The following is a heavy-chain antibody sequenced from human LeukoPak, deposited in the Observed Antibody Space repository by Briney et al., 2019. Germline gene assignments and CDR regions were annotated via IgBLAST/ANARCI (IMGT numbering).Heavy chain of an antibody. CDR3: AAYCGGDCPIDY. CDR1: GFTFTRSA. V-gene: IGHV1-58*02. CDR2: IFVGSGNT. D-gene: IGHD2-21*02. Sequence: TSVKVSCKASGFTFTRSAMQWVRQARGQGLEWIGWIFVGSGNTNYAQKFQERVTITRDMSTSTAYMELSSLRSEDTAVYYCAAYCGGDCPIDYWGQGTLVTASS. J-gene: IGHJ4*02.